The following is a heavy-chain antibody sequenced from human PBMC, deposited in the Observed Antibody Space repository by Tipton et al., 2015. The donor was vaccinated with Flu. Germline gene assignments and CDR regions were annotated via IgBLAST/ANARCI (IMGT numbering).Heavy chain of an antibody. CDR3: ARGSGSGTFVIFDY. J-gene: IGHJ4*02. Sequence: VQLVQSGGGLIQRGGSLRLSRVVSGFTVSSNYMTWVRQAPGKGLEWVSVIYSGGSTKYADSVKGRFTISRDNSKNTLYLQMNSLRAEDTAVYYCARGSGSGTFVIFDYWGQGTLVAVSS. D-gene: IGHD3-10*01. V-gene: IGHV3-53*01. CDR1: GFTVSSNY. CDR2: IYSGGST.